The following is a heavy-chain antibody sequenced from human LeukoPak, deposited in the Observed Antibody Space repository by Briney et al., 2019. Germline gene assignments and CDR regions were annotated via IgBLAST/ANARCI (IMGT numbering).Heavy chain of an antibody. CDR1: GYSFTNYW. CDR3: ASPQWELWGRAFDI. V-gene: IGHV5-51*01. J-gene: IGHJ3*02. Sequence: GESLKISCKGSGYSFTNYWIGWVRQMPGKGLEWMGIIYPGDSDTRYSPSFQGQVTISADKSITTAYLQWSSLKASDTTMYYCASPQWELWGRAFDIWGQGTMVTVSS. CDR2: IYPGDSDT. D-gene: IGHD1-26*01.